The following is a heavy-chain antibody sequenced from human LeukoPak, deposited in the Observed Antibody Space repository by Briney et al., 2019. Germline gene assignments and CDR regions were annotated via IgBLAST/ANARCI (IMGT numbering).Heavy chain of an antibody. J-gene: IGHJ4*02. CDR2: IWYDGSKE. Sequence: GGSLRLSCAASGFTFSTYGMHWVRQAPGKGLERVALIWYDGSKEYYVDSVKGRFTISRDNSKNTLYLQMNSLRVEDTAVYYCARDGVTSSVDYWGQGTLVTVSS. CDR3: ARDGVTSSVDY. CDR1: GFTFSTYG. D-gene: IGHD2-21*02. V-gene: IGHV3-33*01.